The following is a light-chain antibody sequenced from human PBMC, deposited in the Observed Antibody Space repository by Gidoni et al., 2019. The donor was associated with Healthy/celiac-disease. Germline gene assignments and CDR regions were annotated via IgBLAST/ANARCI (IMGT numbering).Light chain of an antibody. V-gene: IGLV3-1*01. CDR2: QDS. J-gene: IGLJ3*02. CDR3: QAWDSSTAFWV. CDR1: KLGDKY. Sequence: SYELTQPPSVSVSPGQTASITCSGDKLGDKYGCWYQQKPGQSPVLVIYQDSKRPSGIPERFSGSNAGNTATLTISGTQAMDEADYYCQAWDSSTAFWVFGGGTKLTVL.